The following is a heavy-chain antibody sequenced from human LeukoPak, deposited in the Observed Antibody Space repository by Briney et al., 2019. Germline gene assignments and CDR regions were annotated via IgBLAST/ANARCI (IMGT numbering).Heavy chain of an antibody. CDR1: GGSFSGYY. D-gene: IGHD6-19*01. J-gene: IGHJ4*02. Sequence: SETLSLTCAVYGGSFSGYYWSWIRQPPGKGLEWIGEINHSGSTNYNSSLKSRVTISVDTSKNQFSLKLSPVTAADTAVYYCARGPSAVAGLSRWGQGTLVTVSS. CDR3: ARGPSAVAGLSR. V-gene: IGHV4-34*01. CDR2: INHSGST.